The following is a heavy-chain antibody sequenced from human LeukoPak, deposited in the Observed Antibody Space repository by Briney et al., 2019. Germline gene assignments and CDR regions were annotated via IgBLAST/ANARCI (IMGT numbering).Heavy chain of an antibody. CDR3: ARTSRDWFDP. CDR1: NGSISSYY. Sequence: SENLSLTCSVSNGSISSYYWTWIRQPPGKGLEWIGYIYIRGSTNYNPSLKSRVTISVDTSKNQFSLKLSSVTAADTAVYYCARTSRDWFDPWGQGTLVTVSS. J-gene: IGHJ5*02. CDR2: IYIRGST. D-gene: IGHD6-13*01. V-gene: IGHV4-4*09.